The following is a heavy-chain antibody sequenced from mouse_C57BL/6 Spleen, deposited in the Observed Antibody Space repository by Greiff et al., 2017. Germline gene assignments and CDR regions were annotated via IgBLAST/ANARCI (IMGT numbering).Heavy chain of an antibody. CDR1: GFSFNTYA. V-gene: IGHV10-1*01. J-gene: IGHJ2*01. CDR3: VRQGVVAFDY. CDR2: IRSKSNNYAT. Sequence: EVQLVESGGGLVQPKGSLKLSCAASGFSFNTYAMNWVRQAPGKGLEWVARIRSKSNNYATYYADSVKDRFTISRDDSESMLYLQMNNLKTEDTAMYYCVRQGVVAFDYWGKGTTLTVSS. D-gene: IGHD1-1*01.